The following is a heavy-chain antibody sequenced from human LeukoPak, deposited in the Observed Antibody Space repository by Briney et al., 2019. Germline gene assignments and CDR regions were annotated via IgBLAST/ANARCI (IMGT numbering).Heavy chain of an antibody. Sequence: ASVKVSCKASGYTFTSYYMHWVRQAPGQGLEWMGIINPSGGSTSYAQKFQGRVTMTRDTSTSTAYMELRSLRSDDTAVYYCARDIVGAISAPYAFDIWGQGTMVTVSS. CDR2: INPSGGST. D-gene: IGHD1-26*01. CDR3: ARDIVGAISAPYAFDI. CDR1: GYTFTSYY. V-gene: IGHV1-46*01. J-gene: IGHJ3*02.